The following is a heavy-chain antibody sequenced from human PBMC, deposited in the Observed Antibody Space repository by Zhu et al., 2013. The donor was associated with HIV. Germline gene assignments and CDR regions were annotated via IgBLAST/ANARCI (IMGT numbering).Heavy chain of an antibody. CDR3: ARDEYSDVWSGPVVAYYYYGMDV. Sequence: QVQLVQSGAEVKKPGASVKVSCKASGYTFTSYGFSWVRQAPGQGLEWMGWISAYNGNTNYEQNLQGRVTMTTDTSTSTAYMELRSLRSDDTAVYYCARDEYSDVWSGPVVAYYYYGMDVWGQGTAVTVSS. CDR2: ISAYNGNT. CDR1: GYTFTSYG. V-gene: IGHV1-18*01. J-gene: IGHJ6*02. D-gene: IGHD3-3*01.